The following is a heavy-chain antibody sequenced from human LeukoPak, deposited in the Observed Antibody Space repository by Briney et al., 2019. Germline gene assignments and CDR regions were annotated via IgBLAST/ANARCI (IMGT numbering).Heavy chain of an antibody. D-gene: IGHD5-18*01. V-gene: IGHV3-15*01. J-gene: IGHJ4*02. Sequence: GGSLRLSCAASGFTFSNAWMSWVRQAPGKGLEWVGRIKSKTDGGTTDYAAPVKGRFTISRDDSKNTLYLQMNSLKTEDTAVYYCTTESARVDTAMADFDYWGQGTLVTVSS. CDR3: TTESARVDTAMADFDY. CDR1: GFTFSNAW. CDR2: IKSKTDGGTT.